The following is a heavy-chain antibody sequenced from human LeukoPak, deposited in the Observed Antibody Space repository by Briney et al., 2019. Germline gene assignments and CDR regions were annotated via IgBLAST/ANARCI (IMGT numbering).Heavy chain of an antibody. CDR3: ARDPRGITTSTLFDY. CDR2: ISSSSSYI. Sequence: PGGSLRLSCAASGFTFSSDSMNWGREAPGKGLEGVSAISSSSSYIYYADSVKGRFTISRDNAKNSLYLQMNSLRAEDTAVYYCARDPRGITTSTLFDYWGQGTLVTVSS. CDR1: GFTFSSDS. D-gene: IGHD4-11*01. J-gene: IGHJ4*02. V-gene: IGHV3-21*01.